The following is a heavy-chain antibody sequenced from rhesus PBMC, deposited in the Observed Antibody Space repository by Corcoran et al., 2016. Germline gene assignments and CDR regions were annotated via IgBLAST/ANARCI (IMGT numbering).Heavy chain of an antibody. CDR1: GNTFTYYY. Sequence: QVKLVQAGAEVKKPGSSVKVSCKVSGNTFTYYYMHWVRQAHRQGLDWMGWINPYNCNTKYAQKFHGRVTITRDTSTSTAYMELSSLRSEDTAVYYCVSSGWGDYADWYFDLWGPGTPITISS. CDR2: INPYNCNT. CDR3: VSSGWGDYADWYFDL. V-gene: IGHV1S2*01. J-gene: IGHJ2*01. D-gene: IGHD3-34*01.